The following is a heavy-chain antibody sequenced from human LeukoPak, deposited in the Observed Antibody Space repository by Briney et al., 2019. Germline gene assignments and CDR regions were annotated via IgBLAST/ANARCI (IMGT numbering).Heavy chain of an antibody. CDR3: ARLYVDIVATYPYAVEQQLVGWYFDY. CDR2: INPNSGGT. J-gene: IGHJ4*02. D-gene: IGHD5-12*01. Sequence: GASVKVFCKASGYTFTSYGISWVRQAPGQGREWMGWINPNSGGTNYAQKFQGCVTMTRDTSNSTAYMELSRLRSDDTAVYYCARLYVDIVATYPYAVEQQLVGWYFDYWGQGTLVTVSS. V-gene: IGHV1-2*04. CDR1: GYTFTSYG.